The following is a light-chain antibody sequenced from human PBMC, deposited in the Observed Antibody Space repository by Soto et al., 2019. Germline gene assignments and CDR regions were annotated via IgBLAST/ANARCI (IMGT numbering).Light chain of an antibody. Sequence: QAVVTQPPSVSGAPGQTVTISCTGSSSNIGALYDVHWYQQLPGTSPKLFIFSNTNRPSGVPDRFSASKSGSSASLAITGLQPEDEADYYCQSYDSSLSGVVFGGGTKLTVL. CDR1: SSNIGALYD. J-gene: IGLJ2*01. V-gene: IGLV1-40*01. CDR3: QSYDSSLSGVV. CDR2: SNT.